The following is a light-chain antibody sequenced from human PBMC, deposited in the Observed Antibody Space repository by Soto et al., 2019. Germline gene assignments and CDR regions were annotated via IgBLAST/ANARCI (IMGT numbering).Light chain of an antibody. J-gene: IGKJ2*01. V-gene: IGKV3-15*01. CDR3: QQYNNWLYT. Sequence: EIVMTQSPATLSVSPGERATLSCRASQSVSSNLAWHQQKPGQAPRLLIYGASTRATGIPARFSGSGSGTEFTLTISSLQSEDFAVYYCQQYNNWLYTFGQGTKLEIK. CDR1: QSVSSN. CDR2: GAS.